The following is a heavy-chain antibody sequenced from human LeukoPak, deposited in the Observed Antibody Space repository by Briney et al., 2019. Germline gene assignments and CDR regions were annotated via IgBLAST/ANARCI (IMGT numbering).Heavy chain of an antibody. D-gene: IGHD5-18*01. V-gene: IGHV3-23*01. J-gene: IGHJ6*02. Sequence: GGSLRLSCAASGFTFSSYAMSWVRQAPGKGLEWVSAISGSGGSTYYADSVKGRFTISRDNSKNTLYLQMNSLRAEDTAVYYCAKNVGYGPGLEYYGMDVWGQGTTVTVSS. CDR2: ISGSGGST. CDR3: AKNVGYGPGLEYYGMDV. CDR1: GFTFSSYA.